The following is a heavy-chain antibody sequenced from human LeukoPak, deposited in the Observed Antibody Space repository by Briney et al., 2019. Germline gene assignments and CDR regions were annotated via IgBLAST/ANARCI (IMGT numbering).Heavy chain of an antibody. CDR1: GFTFSSYW. V-gene: IGHV3-74*01. CDR3: AREGYSPSHAFDI. Sequence: GGSLRLSCAVSGFTFSSYWMHWVRQAPGKGLVWVSRIDRDGSRINYADSVKGRFTISRENAKNSLYLQMNSLRAEDTAVYYCAREGYSPSHAFDIWGQGTMVTVSS. CDR2: IDRDGSRI. D-gene: IGHD6-13*01. J-gene: IGHJ3*02.